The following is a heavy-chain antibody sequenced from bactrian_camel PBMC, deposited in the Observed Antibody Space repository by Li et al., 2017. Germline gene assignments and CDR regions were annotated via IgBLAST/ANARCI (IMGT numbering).Heavy chain of an antibody. CDR3: AAVRRFAKDWFRQTGFQY. V-gene: IGHV3S31*01. D-gene: IGHD7*01. Sequence: DVQLVESGGGSVQAGGSLRLSCTASGYIDTYSSYCMGWFRQVPGKEREGVAAIDTGDGSTYYLNSVEGRFTISHDNAKNTLYLQMNSLKPEDTATYYCAAVRRFAKDWFRQTGFQYWGQGTQVTVS. CDR1: GYIDTYSSYC. J-gene: IGHJ4*01. CDR2: IDTGDGST.